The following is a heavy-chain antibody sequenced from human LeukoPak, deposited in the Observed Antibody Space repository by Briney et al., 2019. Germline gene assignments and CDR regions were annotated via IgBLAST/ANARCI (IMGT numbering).Heavy chain of an antibody. V-gene: IGHV3-48*02. J-gene: IGHJ4*02. CDR2: ISSSSSTI. CDR1: GFTFSSYS. CDR3: ATTDSDWFVEWDY. D-gene: IGHD3-9*01. Sequence: GGSLRLSCAASGFTFSSYSMNWVRQAPGKGLEWVSYISSSSSTIYYADSVKGRFTISRDNAKNSLYLQMNSLRDEDTAVYYCATTDSDWFVEWDYWGQGTLVTVSS.